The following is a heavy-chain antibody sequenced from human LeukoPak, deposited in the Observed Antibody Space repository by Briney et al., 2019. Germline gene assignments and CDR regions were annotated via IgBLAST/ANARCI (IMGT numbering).Heavy chain of an antibody. D-gene: IGHD3-3*01. CDR2: ISGSGGST. Sequence: GGSLRLSCAASGFTFSSYAMSWVRQAPGKGLEWVSAISGSGGSTYYADSVKGRFTISRDNSKNTLYLQMNSLRAEDTAVYYCAKTFLYYDFWSGYYYWGQGTLVTVSS. CDR1: GFTFSSYA. J-gene: IGHJ4*02. V-gene: IGHV3-23*01. CDR3: AKTFLYYDFWSGYYY.